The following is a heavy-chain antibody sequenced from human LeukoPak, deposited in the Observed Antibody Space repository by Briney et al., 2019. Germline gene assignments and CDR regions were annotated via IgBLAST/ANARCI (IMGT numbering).Heavy chain of an antibody. CDR3: ARDYDWAFDF. CDR1: GFPFSSHV. D-gene: IGHD3-9*01. V-gene: IGHV3-48*02. J-gene: IGHJ4*02. CDR2: INHNGEAI. Sequence: GGSLRLSCAASGFPFSSHVLSWVRQAPGKGLEWIAYINHNGEAIYYPDFVKGRFIISRDNAKNSLFLQMNDLRDEDTAVYYCARDYDWAFDFWGQGTRVSVSS.